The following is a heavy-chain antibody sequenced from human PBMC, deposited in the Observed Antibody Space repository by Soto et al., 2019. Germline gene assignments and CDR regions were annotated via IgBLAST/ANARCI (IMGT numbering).Heavy chain of an antibody. CDR2: INPNSGGT. V-gene: IGHV1-2*04. CDR3: ARDASGSGWYLFDY. CDR1: GYTFTGYY. Sequence: ASVKVSCKASGYTFTGYYMHWVRQAPGQGLEWMGWINPNSGGTNYAQKFQGWVTMTRDTSISTAYMELSRLRSDDTAVYYCARDASGSGWYLFDYWGQGTLVTVSS. J-gene: IGHJ4*02. D-gene: IGHD6-19*01.